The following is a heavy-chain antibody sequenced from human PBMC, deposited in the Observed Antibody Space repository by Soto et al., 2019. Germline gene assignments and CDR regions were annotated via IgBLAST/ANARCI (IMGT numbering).Heavy chain of an antibody. Sequence: PSQTLSLTCAISGESVSSNSAAWNWIRQSPSRGLEWLGRTYYRSKWYNDYAVSVKSRITINPDTSKNQFSLQLNSVTPEDTAVYYCARDRKAGSYLPGKTYYYYYGMDVWGQGTTVTVSS. CDR3: ARDRKAGSYLPGKTYYYYYGMDV. V-gene: IGHV6-1*01. D-gene: IGHD3-10*01. CDR2: TYYRSKWYN. J-gene: IGHJ6*02. CDR1: GESVSSNSAA.